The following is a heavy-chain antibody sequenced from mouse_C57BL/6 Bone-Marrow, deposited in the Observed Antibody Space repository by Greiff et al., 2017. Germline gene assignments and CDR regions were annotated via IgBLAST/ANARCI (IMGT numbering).Heavy chain of an antibody. V-gene: IGHV1-69*01. CDR1: GYTFTSYW. Sequence: VQLQQPGAELVMPGASVKLSCKASGYTFTSYWMHWVKQRPGQGLEWIGEIDPSDSYTNYNQKFKGKSTLTVDKSSSTAYMQLSSLTSEDSAVYYCARRDTTVVAGDYWGQGTTLTVSS. D-gene: IGHD1-1*01. CDR3: ARRDTTVVAGDY. J-gene: IGHJ2*01. CDR2: IDPSDSYT.